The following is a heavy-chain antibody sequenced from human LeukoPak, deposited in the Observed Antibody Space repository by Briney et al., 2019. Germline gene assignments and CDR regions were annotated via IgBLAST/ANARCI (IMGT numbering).Heavy chain of an antibody. CDR3: AKHPYCSSTSCYFDY. J-gene: IGHJ4*02. CDR2: IRYDGSNK. CDR1: GFTFPNYW. V-gene: IGHV3-30*02. D-gene: IGHD2-2*01. Sequence: GGSLRLSCAASGFTFPNYWMTWVRQAPGKGLEWVAFIRYDGSNKYYADSVKGRFTISRDNSKNTLYLQMNSLRAEDTAVYYCAKHPYCSSTSCYFDYWGQGTLVTVSS.